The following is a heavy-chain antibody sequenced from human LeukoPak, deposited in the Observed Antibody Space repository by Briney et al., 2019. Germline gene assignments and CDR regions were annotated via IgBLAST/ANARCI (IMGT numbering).Heavy chain of an antibody. D-gene: IGHD6-13*01. Sequence: GGSLRLSCAASGFTLSSYWMSWVRQAPGKGLEWVANIKQDGSEKYYVDSVKGRFTISRDNAKNSLYLQMNSLRAEETAVYYCAREGHSSSWLHGMDVWGQGTTVTVSS. CDR2: IKQDGSEK. J-gene: IGHJ6*02. CDR1: GFTLSSYW. V-gene: IGHV3-7*05. CDR3: AREGHSSSWLHGMDV.